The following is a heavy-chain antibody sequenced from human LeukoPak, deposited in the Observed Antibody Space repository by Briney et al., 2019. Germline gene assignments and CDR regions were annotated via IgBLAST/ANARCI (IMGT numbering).Heavy chain of an antibody. CDR1: GYTFTSYY. D-gene: IGHD3-22*01. CDR2: INPSGGST. CDR3: ATDLFNYYYDSTQPSGY. Sequence: GASVKVSCKASGYTFTSYYMHWVRQAPGQGLQWMGIINPSGGSTSYSQKFQGRVTMTEDTSTDTASMELSSLRSEDTAVYYCATDLFNYYYDSTQPSGYWGQGTLVTVSS. J-gene: IGHJ4*02. V-gene: IGHV1-46*01.